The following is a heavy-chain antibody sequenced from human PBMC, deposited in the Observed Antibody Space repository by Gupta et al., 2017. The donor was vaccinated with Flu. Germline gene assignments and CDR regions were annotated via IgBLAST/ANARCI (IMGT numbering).Heavy chain of an antibody. J-gene: IGHJ5*02. V-gene: IGHV4-59*08. CDR2: IYYTGST. Sequence: SSYYWSWIRQPPGKGLEWIGYIYYTGSTNYNPSLKSRVTISVDTSKNQFSLKLSSVTAADTAIYYCARHYCSSSNCYWFDPWGQGTLVTVSS. CDR3: ARHYCSSSNCYWFDP. D-gene: IGHD2-2*01. CDR1: SSYY.